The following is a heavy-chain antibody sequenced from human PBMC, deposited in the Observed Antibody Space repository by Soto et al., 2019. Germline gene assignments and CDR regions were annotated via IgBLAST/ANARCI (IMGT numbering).Heavy chain of an antibody. D-gene: IGHD6-19*01. Sequence: VGSLTLSCAASGFTFSSYAMHWVRQAPGKGLEWVAVISYDGSNKYYADSVKGRFTISRDNSKNTLYLQMNSLRAEDTVVYYCARFPGSSGWYFNDYWGLGTLVTVSS. V-gene: IGHV3-30-3*01. CDR2: ISYDGSNK. CDR3: ARFPGSSGWYFNDY. CDR1: GFTFSSYA. J-gene: IGHJ4*02.